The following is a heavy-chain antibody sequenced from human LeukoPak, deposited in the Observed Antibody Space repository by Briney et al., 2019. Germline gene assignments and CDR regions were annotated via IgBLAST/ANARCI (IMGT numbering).Heavy chain of an antibody. V-gene: IGHV4-59*01. CDR3: ATRSTGVAATFDS. Sequence: PGTLSHTCIVSGGSISSYHWSWIRQPPWKGLEWIGYIYYRGHINYNPALKSRVTISAVTSKNEFYLKLSSVTAADTAVYYCATRSTGVAATFDSWGQGALVTVSS. D-gene: IGHD2-15*01. J-gene: IGHJ4*02. CDR1: GGSISSYH. CDR2: IYYRGHI.